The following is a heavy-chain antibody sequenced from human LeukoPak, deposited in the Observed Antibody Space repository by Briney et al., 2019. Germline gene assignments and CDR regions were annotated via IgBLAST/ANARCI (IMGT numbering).Heavy chain of an antibody. CDR3: ARYLNYYGSGRVDY. CDR2: IYYSGST. CDR1: GGSISSGGYY. J-gene: IGHJ4*02. V-gene: IGHV4-31*03. D-gene: IGHD3-10*01. Sequence: SAETLSLTCTVSGGSISSGGYYWSWIRQHPGKGLEWIGYIYYSGSTYYNPSLKSRVTISVDTSKNQFSLKLSSVTAADTAVYSCARYLNYYGSGRVDYWGQGTLVTVSS.